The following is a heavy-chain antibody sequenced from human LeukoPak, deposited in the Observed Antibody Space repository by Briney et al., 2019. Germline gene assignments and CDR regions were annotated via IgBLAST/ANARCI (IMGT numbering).Heavy chain of an antibody. D-gene: IGHD5-24*01. CDR1: GFTFSSYS. V-gene: IGHV3-21*01. J-gene: IGHJ3*02. Sequence: GGSLRLSCAASGFTFSSYSMNWVRQAPGKGLEWVSSISSSSSYIYYADSVKGRFTISRDNAKNSLYLQMNSLRAEDTAVYYCARGNPRWNPHAFDIWGQGTMVTVSS. CDR2: ISSSSSYI. CDR3: ARGNPRWNPHAFDI.